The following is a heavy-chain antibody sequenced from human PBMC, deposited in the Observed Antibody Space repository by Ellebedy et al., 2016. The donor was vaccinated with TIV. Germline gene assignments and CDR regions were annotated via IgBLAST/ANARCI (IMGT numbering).Heavy chain of an antibody. CDR1: GDSISSGAHP. CDR2: IFHSGNT. CDR3: ARCNWDNGSAFDI. D-gene: IGHD7-27*01. Sequence: SETLSLXXAVSGDSISSGAHPWTWIRQSPGKGLEWIGYIFHSGNTNYNPSLKSRVTMSIDRSKRQFSLTLTSVTAADTAVYYCARCNWDNGSAFDIWGQGTTVIVPS. V-gene: IGHV4-30-2*06. J-gene: IGHJ3*02.